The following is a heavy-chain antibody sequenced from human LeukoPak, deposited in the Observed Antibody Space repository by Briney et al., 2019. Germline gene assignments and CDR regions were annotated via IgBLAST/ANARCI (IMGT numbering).Heavy chain of an antibody. J-gene: IGHJ6*02. CDR1: GFTFSTYA. CDR3: ARDSATYYYSYAMDV. CDR2: ISYDGSNK. Sequence: GGSLRLPCAASGFTFSTYAMHCVRQAPGKGLEWVAVISYDGSNKYCADSVKGRFTISRDNSKNTLYLQMNSLRAEDTAVFYCARDSATYYYSYAMDVWGQGTTVTVSS. D-gene: IGHD5-12*01. V-gene: IGHV3-30-3*01.